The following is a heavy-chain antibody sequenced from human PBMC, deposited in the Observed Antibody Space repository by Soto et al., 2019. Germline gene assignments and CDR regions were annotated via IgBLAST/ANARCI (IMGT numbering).Heavy chain of an antibody. Sequence: PSETLSLTCTVSGGSISSSSYYWGWIRQPPGKGLEWIGSIYYSGSTYYNPSLKSRVTISVDTSKNQFSLKLSSVTAADTAVYYCARTTYYYRPVFFDYWGQGTLVTVSS. CDR1: GGSISSSSYY. CDR3: ARTTYYYRPVFFDY. J-gene: IGHJ4*02. V-gene: IGHV4-39*01. CDR2: IYYSGST. D-gene: IGHD3-10*01.